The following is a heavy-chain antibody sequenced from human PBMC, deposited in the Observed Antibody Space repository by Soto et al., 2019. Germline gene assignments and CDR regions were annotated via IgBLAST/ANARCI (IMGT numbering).Heavy chain of an antibody. V-gene: IGHV4-34*01. CDR1: GGPLSGYY. Sequence: SEPLSLTCAVYGGPLSGYYWSWVRQPPGKGLEWIGEINHSGTTNDNPSLRSRLTISVDTSKNQFSLKLKSVTAADTAVYYCARGGSVLGGMDVWGQGMTVTVSS. CDR3: ARGGSVLGGMDV. J-gene: IGHJ6*02. D-gene: IGHD3-10*01. CDR2: INHSGTT.